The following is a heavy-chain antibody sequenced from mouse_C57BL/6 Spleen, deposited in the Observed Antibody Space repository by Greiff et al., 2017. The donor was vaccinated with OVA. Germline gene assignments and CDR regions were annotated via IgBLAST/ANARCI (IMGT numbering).Heavy chain of an antibody. V-gene: IGHV1-50*01. CDR1: GYTFTSYW. Sequence: VQLQQPGAELVKPGASVKLSCKASGYTFTSYWMQWVKQRPGQGLEWIGEIDPSDSYTNYNQKFKGKATLTVDTSSSTAYMQLSSLTSEDSAVYYCARGGFDYWGKGTTLTVSS. J-gene: IGHJ2*01. CDR3: ARGGFDY. CDR2: IDPSDSYT.